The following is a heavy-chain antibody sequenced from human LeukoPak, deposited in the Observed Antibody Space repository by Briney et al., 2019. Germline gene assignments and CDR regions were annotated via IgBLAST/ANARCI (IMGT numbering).Heavy chain of an antibody. V-gene: IGHV3-13*01. Sequence: GGSLRLSCAASGFTFSTDDMHWVRQVTGKGLEWVSAIGHAGDTYYSGSVKGRFTISRENAKNSLYLQMNSLRAGDTAVYYCVRITGHNYFDYWGQGTLVTVSS. CDR3: VRITGHNYFDY. CDR1: GFTFSTDD. CDR2: IGHAGDT. J-gene: IGHJ4*02. D-gene: IGHD1-20*01.